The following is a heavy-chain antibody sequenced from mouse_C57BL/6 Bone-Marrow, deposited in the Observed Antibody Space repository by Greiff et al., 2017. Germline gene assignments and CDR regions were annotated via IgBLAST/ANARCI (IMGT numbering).Heavy chain of an antibody. D-gene: IGHD3-3*01. V-gene: IGHV1-82*01. CDR1: GYAFSSSW. J-gene: IGHJ2*01. CDR2: IYPGDGDT. Sequence: VQLQQSGPELVKPGASVKISCKASGYAFSSSWMNWVKQRPGKGLEWIGRIYPGDGDTNYNGKFKGKATLTADKSSSTAYMQLSSLTSEDSAVYFCAIWDRFDYWGQGTTLTVSS. CDR3: AIWDRFDY.